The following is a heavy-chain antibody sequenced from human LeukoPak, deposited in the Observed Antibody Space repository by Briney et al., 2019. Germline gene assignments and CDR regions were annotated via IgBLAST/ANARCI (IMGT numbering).Heavy chain of an antibody. V-gene: IGHV3-30*03. CDR1: GFTFSSYG. CDR3: AQRRGGLRFLIQDYYMDV. D-gene: IGHD3-3*01. J-gene: IGHJ6*03. CDR2: ISYDGSNK. Sequence: GGSLRLSCAASGFTFSSYGMHWVRQAPGKGLEWVAVISYDGSNKYYADSVKGRFTISRDNSKNTLYLQMNSLRAEDTAVYYCAQRRGGLRFLIQDYYMDVWGKGTTVTVSS.